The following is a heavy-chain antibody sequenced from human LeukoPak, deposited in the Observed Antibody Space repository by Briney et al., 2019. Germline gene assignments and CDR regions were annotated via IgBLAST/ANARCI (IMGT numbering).Heavy chain of an antibody. CDR2: IYHSGST. CDR3: ARVGATKSFDY. Sequence: SETLSLTCAVSGGSISSGGYPWSWIRQPQGKGLESLGYIYHSGSTYYNPSLKILVTISVDRSKNQFSLKLSSVTAADTAVYYCARVGATKSFDYWGQGTLVTVSS. V-gene: IGHV4-30-2*01. CDR1: GGSISSGGYP. D-gene: IGHD1-26*01. J-gene: IGHJ4*02.